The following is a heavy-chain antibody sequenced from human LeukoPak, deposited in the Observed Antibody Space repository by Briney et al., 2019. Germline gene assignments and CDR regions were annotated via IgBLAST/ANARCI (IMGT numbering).Heavy chain of an antibody. CDR3: ARHRDTSMAGHFDY. CDR2: IFYSGST. CDR1: GGSISSDDCY. D-gene: IGHD6-19*01. Sequence: PSQTLSLTCTVSGGSISSDDCYWSWIRQPPGKGLEWIGYIFYSGSTYYNPSLKSRVTMSVDTSKNQFSLKLSSVTAADTAVYYCARHRDTSMAGHFDYWGQGTLVTVSS. V-gene: IGHV4-30-4*01. J-gene: IGHJ4*02.